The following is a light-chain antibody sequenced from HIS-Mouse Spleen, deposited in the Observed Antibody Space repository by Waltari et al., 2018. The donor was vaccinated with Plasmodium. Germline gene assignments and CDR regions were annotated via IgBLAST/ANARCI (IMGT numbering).Light chain of an antibody. J-gene: IGLJ2*01. CDR2: DNN. V-gene: IGLV1-51*01. Sequence: QSVLTPPPSLSAAPGQKLPISCSGRSSHSGKHSVSCDQPPPGPAPKRLIYDNNKRPSGIPDRFSGSKSGTSATLGITGLQTGDEADYYCGTWDSSLSAGVVFGGGTKLTVL. CDR1: SSHSGKHS. CDR3: GTWDSSLSAGVV.